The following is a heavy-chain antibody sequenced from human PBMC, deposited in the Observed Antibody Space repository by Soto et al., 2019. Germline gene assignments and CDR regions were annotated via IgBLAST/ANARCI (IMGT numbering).Heavy chain of an antibody. J-gene: IGHJ3*02. D-gene: IGHD2-15*01. Sequence: TGGSLRLSCAASGFTFSSYWMQWVRQAPGKGLVWVSRINSDGSSISYADSAKGRFTISRDNAKNTLYLQMNSLRAEDTAVYYCAREVDIVVVVAARKDAFDIWGQGTMVTVSS. CDR3: AREVDIVVVVAARKDAFDI. CDR2: INSDGSSI. CDR1: GFTFSSYW. V-gene: IGHV3-74*01.